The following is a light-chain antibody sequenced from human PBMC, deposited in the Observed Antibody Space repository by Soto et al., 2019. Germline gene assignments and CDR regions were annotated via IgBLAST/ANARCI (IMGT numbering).Light chain of an antibody. CDR2: NNN. J-gene: IGLJ3*02. V-gene: IGLV1-44*01. Sequence: QSVLTQSPSASGTPGQRVTIFCSGSSSNIGSNTVNWYQQLPGTAPKLLIYNNNKWPSGVPDRFSGSKSGNSASLVISGLQSEDEADYYCAAWDDSLNGVVFGGGTKLTVL. CDR1: SSNIGSNT. CDR3: AAWDDSLNGVV.